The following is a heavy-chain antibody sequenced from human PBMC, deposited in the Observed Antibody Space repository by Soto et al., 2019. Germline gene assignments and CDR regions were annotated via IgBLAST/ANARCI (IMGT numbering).Heavy chain of an antibody. CDR2: ISYDGSNK. D-gene: IGHD6-13*01. Sequence: GGSLRLSCAASGFTFSSYAMHWVRQAPGKGLEWVAVISYDGSNKYYADSVKGRFTISRDKSKNTRYLHMNSLGAEDTAVYYCARDYTRYSSSLRMGYGMDVWGQGTTVTVSS. CDR3: ARDYTRYSSSLRMGYGMDV. J-gene: IGHJ6*02. V-gene: IGHV3-30-3*01. CDR1: GFTFSSYA.